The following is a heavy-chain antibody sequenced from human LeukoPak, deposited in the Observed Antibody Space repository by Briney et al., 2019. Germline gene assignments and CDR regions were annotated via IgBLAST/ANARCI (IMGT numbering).Heavy chain of an antibody. J-gene: IGHJ4*02. D-gene: IGHD3-9*01. CDR1: GGSFSGYY. CDR2: INHSGST. CDR3: ARIGYFDWYLPDY. Sequence: SETLSLTCAVYGGSFSGYYWSWIRQPPGKGLEWIGEINHSGSTNYNPSLKSRVTISVDTSKNQFSLKLSSVTAADTAVYYCARIGYFDWYLPDYWGQGTLVTVSS. V-gene: IGHV4-34*01.